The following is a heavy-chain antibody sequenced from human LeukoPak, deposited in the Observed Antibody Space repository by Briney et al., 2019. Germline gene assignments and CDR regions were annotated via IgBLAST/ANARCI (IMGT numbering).Heavy chain of an antibody. CDR2: INPNSGGT. CDR1: GYTFTGYY. J-gene: IGHJ4*02. Sequence: SXXVSCKASGYTFTGYYMHWVRQAPGQGDEWMGRINPNSGGTNYAQKYQGRVTMNRDTSISKAYMELSRLRSDDTAVYYCARDDYSSGYYLDYWGQGTLVTVSS. D-gene: IGHD3-22*01. CDR3: ARDDYSSGYYLDY. V-gene: IGHV1-2*06.